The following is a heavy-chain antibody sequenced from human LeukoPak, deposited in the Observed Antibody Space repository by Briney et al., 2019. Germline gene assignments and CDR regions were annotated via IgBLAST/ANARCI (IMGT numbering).Heavy chain of an antibody. D-gene: IGHD2-2*01. CDR1: GGSFSGYY. Sequence: PSETLSLTCAVYGGSFSGYYWSWIRQPPGKGLEWIGEINHSGSTNYNPSLKSRVTISVDTSKNQFSLKLSSVTAADTAVYYCARMKPDCSSTSCYGGAFDIWGQGTMVTVSS. J-gene: IGHJ3*02. V-gene: IGHV4-34*01. CDR2: INHSGST. CDR3: ARMKPDCSSTSCYGGAFDI.